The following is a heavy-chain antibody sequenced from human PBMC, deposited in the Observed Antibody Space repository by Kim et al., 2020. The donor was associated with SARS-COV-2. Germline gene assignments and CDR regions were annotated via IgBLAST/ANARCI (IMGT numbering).Heavy chain of an antibody. J-gene: IGHJ3*02. CDR3: ASLIGELRQGGAFDI. Sequence: SVKVSCKASGGTFSIYAISWVRQAPGQGLEWMGGIIPIFGTANYAQKFQGRVTITADESTSTAYMELSSLRSEDTAVYYCASLIGELRQGGAFDIWGQGTMVTVSS. D-gene: IGHD1-26*01. CDR1: GGTFSIYA. CDR2: IIPIFGTA. V-gene: IGHV1-69*13.